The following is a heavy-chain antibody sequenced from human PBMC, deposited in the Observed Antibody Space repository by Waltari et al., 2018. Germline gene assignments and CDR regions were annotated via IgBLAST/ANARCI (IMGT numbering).Heavy chain of an antibody. Sequence: QVQLVESGGGVVQPGRSLGLSCAASGFTFSSYGMHWVRQARGKGREWVACIGYDGNNKDYAGSVKGRFTIARDNSKNSVYLKMNSLRAEDTAVYYCARDSDPSAVFDAFDIWGQGTMVTVSS. V-gene: IGHV3-33*01. CDR3: ARDSDPSAVFDAFDI. CDR1: GFTFSSYG. J-gene: IGHJ3*02. D-gene: IGHD3-10*02. CDR2: IGYDGNNK.